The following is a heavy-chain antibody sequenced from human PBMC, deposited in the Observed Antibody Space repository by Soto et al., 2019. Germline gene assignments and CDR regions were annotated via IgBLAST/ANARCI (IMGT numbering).Heavy chain of an antibody. J-gene: IGHJ4*02. CDR2: ISGSGGST. CDR1: GFTFSSYA. CDR3: AKDKVGATTNFDY. D-gene: IGHD1-26*01. V-gene: IGHV3-23*01. Sequence: EVQLLESGGGLVQPGGSLRLSCAASGFTFSSYAMSWLRQAPGKGLEWVSAISGSGGSTYYADSVKGRFTISRDNSKNTLYLQMNSLRAVDTAVYYCAKDKVGATTNFDYWGQGTLVTVSS.